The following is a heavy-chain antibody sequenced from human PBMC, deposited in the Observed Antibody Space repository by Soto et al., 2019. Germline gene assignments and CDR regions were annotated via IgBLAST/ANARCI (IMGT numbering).Heavy chain of an antibody. CDR1: GFTFSNYV. CDR3: AKPPARMLPDNYFDY. V-gene: IGHV3-23*01. CDR2: ISGSGDNT. J-gene: IGHJ4*02. D-gene: IGHD2-15*01. Sequence: GGSLRLSCAASGFTFSNYVMSWVRQAPGKGLEWVSSISGSGDNTYYADSVKGRFTISRDNSKNTLYLQMNSLRVEDTAVYYCAKPPARMLPDNYFDYWGQGTLVTVSS.